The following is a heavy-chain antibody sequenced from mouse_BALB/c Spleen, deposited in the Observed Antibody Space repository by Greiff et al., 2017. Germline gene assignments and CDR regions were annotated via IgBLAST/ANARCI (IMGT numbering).Heavy chain of an antibody. CDR1: GYTFTDYE. J-gene: IGHJ2*01. Sequence: QVQLKESGAELVRPGASVTLSCKASGYTFTDYEMHWVKQTPVHGLEWIGAIDPETGGTAYNQKFKGKATLTADKSSNTAYMQLGSLTSEDSAVYCCTKGGFDYWGQGTTLTVSS. V-gene: IGHV1-15*01. CDR2: IDPETGGT. CDR3: TKGGFDY.